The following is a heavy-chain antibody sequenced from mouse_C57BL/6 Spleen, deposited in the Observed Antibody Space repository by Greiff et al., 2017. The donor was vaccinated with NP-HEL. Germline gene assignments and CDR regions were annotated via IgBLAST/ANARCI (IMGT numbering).Heavy chain of an antibody. V-gene: IGHV5-4*01. J-gene: IGHJ3*01. D-gene: IGHD3-1*01. Sequence: EVQLVESGGGLVKPGGSLKLSCAASGFTFSSYAMSWVRQTPEKRLEWVATISDGGSYTYYPDNVKGRFTICRDNAKNNLYLQMSHLKSEDTAMYYCARDRDGFAYWGQGTLVTVSA. CDR1: GFTFSSYA. CDR2: ISDGGSYT. CDR3: ARDRDGFAY.